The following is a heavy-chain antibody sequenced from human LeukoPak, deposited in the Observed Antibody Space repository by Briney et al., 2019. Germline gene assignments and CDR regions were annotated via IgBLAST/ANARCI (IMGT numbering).Heavy chain of an antibody. CDR1: GGSISNDH. J-gene: IGHJ6*02. CDR2: IYYSRSP. Sequence: SETLSLTCTVSGGSISNDHWSWIRQPPGKGLEWIGYIYYSRSPNYNPSLKSRVTISVDTSKRQFSLKLSPVTAADTAVYYCARHPPALHGMDVWGQGTSVTVSS. CDR3: ARHPPALHGMDV. V-gene: IGHV4-59*08.